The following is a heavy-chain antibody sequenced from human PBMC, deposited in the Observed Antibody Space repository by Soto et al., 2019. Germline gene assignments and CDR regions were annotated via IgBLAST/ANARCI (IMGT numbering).Heavy chain of an antibody. J-gene: IGHJ6*02. V-gene: IGHV1-69*01. Sequence: QVQLVQSGAEVKMPGSSVRVSCKASGGSFSKYGISWVRQAPGQGLEWMGGIIPMFGIGKYAEKFLGRVTITADESTSTSHRELSSLSSEDTALYFCARGYPENYFDDMDVCGQATTFPVCS. D-gene: IGHD2-2*01. CDR3: ARGYPENYFDDMDV. CDR2: IIPMFGIG. CDR1: GGSFSKYG.